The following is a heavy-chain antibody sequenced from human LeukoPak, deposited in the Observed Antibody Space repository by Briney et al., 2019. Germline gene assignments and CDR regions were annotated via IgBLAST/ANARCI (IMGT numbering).Heavy chain of an antibody. Sequence: SQTLSLTCTVSGGSISSGSYYWSWIRQPPGKGLEWIGRIYTSGSTKYNPALKSRVTISVDTSKNQFSLKLSSVTAADTAVYYCARGGRYFDWLYYYYYMDVWGKGTTVTVSS. J-gene: IGHJ6*03. V-gene: IGHV4-61*02. CDR3: ARGGRYFDWLYYYYYMDV. D-gene: IGHD3-9*01. CDR2: IYTSGST. CDR1: GGSISSGSYY.